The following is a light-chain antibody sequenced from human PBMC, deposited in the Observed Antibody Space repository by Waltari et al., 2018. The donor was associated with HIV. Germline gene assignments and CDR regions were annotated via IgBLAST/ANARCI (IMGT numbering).Light chain of an antibody. V-gene: IGLV1-47*01. CDR3: ATWDDSLNGVL. CDR2: RDS. Sequence: QSVLTQPPSASEIPGQRVTISCPGGHSNVGRNLFYWYQQVPGTAPKLLVYRDSQRQSGVPDRFTGSKSGTSASLAISGLRSEDEADYYCATWDDSLNGVLFGGGTKLTVL. CDR1: HSNVGRNL. J-gene: IGLJ2*01.